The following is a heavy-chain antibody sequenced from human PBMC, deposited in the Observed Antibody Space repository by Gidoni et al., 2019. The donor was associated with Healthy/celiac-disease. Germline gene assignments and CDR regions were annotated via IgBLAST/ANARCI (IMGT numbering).Heavy chain of an antibody. Sequence: QVQLQQWGAGLLKPSETLSLTCVVYGGSFSGYYWTWIRQPPGKGLEWVGEIKHSGSPNYNPSLKSRVTISVDTSKNQFSLKLSSVTAADTAVYYCARVKSAAGPDRYYYYYYGMDVWGQGTTVTVSS. V-gene: IGHV4-34*01. CDR2: IKHSGSP. D-gene: IGHD6-13*01. CDR1: GGSFSGYY. J-gene: IGHJ6*02. CDR3: ARVKSAAGPDRYYYYYYGMDV.